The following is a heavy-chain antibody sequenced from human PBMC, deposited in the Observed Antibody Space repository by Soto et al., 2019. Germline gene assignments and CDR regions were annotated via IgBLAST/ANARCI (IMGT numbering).Heavy chain of an antibody. CDR2: ISAYNGNT. J-gene: IGHJ5*02. CDR3: ARGITMVRGVIRGWFDP. D-gene: IGHD3-10*01. Sequence: GASVKVSCKASGYTFTIYGISWVLQSRLQGLEWMGWISAYNGNTNYAQKLQGRVTMTTDTSTSTAYMELRSLRSDDTAVYYCARGITMVRGVIRGWFDPWGQGTLVTVSS. V-gene: IGHV1-18*01. CDR1: GYTFTIYG.